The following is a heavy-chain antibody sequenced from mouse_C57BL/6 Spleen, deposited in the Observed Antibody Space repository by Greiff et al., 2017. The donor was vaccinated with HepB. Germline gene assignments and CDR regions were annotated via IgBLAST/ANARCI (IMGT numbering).Heavy chain of an antibody. D-gene: IGHD1-1*01. CDR3: ARPITTVVAREDAMDY. V-gene: IGHV1-26*01. J-gene: IGHJ4*01. CDR1: GYTFTDYY. Sequence: EVQLQQSGPELVKPGASVKISCKASGYTFTDYYMNWVKQSHGKSLEWIGDINPNNGGTSYNQKFKGKATLTVDKSSSTAYMELRSLTSEDSAVYYCARPITTVVAREDAMDYWGQGTSVTVSS. CDR2: INPNNGGT.